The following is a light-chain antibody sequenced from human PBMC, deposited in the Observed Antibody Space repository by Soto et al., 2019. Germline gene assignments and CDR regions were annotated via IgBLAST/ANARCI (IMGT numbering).Light chain of an antibody. CDR3: QQFSSYPLT. V-gene: IGKV3-20*01. Sequence: EIVLTQSPGTLSLSPGERATLSCRASQSVTSNYLAWHQHKPGQAPRLLIYGASSRATGIPDRFSGSGSGTDFTLTISRLEPEDFAVYYCQQFSSYPLTFGGGTKVDIK. CDR2: GAS. J-gene: IGKJ4*01. CDR1: QSVTSNY.